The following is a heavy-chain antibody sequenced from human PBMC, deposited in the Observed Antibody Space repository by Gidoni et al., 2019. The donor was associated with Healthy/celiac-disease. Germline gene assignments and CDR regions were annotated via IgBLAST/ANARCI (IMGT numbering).Heavy chain of an antibody. D-gene: IGHD6-19*01. CDR2: ISGSGGIT. J-gene: IGHJ4*02. Sequence: EVQLLESGGGLVQHGGSLRLSCAASRFTFSRYAMSWVCQAPGKGLEWVSAISGSGGITYYADAVKGRFTISRDNSKNTLYLQMNSLRAEDTAVYYCAKHPSSGWLYYFDYWGQGTLVTVSS. CDR3: AKHPSSGWLYYFDY. V-gene: IGHV3-23*01. CDR1: RFTFSRYA.